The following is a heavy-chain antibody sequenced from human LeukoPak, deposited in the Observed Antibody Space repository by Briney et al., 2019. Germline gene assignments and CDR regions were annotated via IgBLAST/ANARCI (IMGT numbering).Heavy chain of an antibody. J-gene: IGHJ4*02. D-gene: IGHD3-10*01. CDR2: INTNTGNP. CDR1: GYTFTSYA. V-gene: IGHV7-4-1*02. CDR3: ARGLITMVRGVMVGY. Sequence: ASVKVSCKASGYTFTSYAMNWVRQAPGQGLEWMGRINTNTGNPTYAQGFTGRFVFSLDTSVSTAYLQISSLKAEDTAVYYCARGLITMVRGVMVGYWGQGTLVTVSS.